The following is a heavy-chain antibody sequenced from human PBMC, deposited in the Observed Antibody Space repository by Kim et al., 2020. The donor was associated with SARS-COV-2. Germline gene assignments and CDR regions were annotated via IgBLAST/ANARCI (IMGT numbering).Heavy chain of an antibody. V-gene: IGHV3-23*01. CDR3: AKDIRVVPAAAVY. Sequence: YADSVKGRFTISRDNSKNTLYLQMNSLRAEDTAVYYCAKDIRVVPAAAVYWGQGTLVTVSS. J-gene: IGHJ4*02. D-gene: IGHD2-2*01.